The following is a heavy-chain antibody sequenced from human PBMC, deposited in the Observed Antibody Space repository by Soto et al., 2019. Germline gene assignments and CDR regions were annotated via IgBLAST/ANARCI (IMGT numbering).Heavy chain of an antibody. J-gene: IGHJ6*02. CDR1: GGSISSGGYY. D-gene: IGHD6-13*01. V-gene: IGHV4-31*03. CDR3: ARDAGIAAAGTGYYYYGMDV. Sequence: NPSETLSLTCTVSGGSISSGGYYWSWIRQHPGKGLEWIGYIYYSGSTYYNPSLKSRVTISVDTSKNQFSLKLSSVTAADTAVYYCARDAGIAAAGTGYYYYGMDVWGQGTTVTVSS. CDR2: IYYSGST.